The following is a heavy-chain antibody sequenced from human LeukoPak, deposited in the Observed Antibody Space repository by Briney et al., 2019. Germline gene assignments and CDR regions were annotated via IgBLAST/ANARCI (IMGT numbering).Heavy chain of an antibody. CDR2: MNPNNGNT. V-gene: IGHV1-8*01. J-gene: IGHJ6*02. D-gene: IGHD6-19*01. CDR3: AKQTQGLVRYYYYGMDV. CDR1: GYTFTPFD. Sequence: ASVKVSCKASGYTFTPFDIHWVRQATGQGLEWMGWMNPNNGNTGYAQTFQGRVTMTRSTSITTAYMELTSLRSEDTAVYYCAKQTQGLVRYYYYGMDVWGQGTTVTVSS.